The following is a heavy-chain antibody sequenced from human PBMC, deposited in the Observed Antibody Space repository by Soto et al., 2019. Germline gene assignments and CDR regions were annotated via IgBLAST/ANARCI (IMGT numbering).Heavy chain of an antibody. CDR3: TKGTWLEI. D-gene: IGHD6-19*01. J-gene: IGHJ3*02. Sequence: EVQLLESGGGLVQPGGSLRLSCAASGFTFGSHDMSWVRQAPGKVVEWVSSISVSDPGTYYADSVKGRFTLSRDISKNTLFLQMDSLRAEDTALYYCTKGTWLEIWGQGTMVTVSS. CDR2: ISVSDPGT. CDR1: GFTFGSHD. V-gene: IGHV3-23*01.